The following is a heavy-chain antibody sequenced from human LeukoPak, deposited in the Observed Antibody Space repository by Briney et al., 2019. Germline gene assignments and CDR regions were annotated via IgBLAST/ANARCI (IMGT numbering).Heavy chain of an antibody. J-gene: IGHJ4*02. CDR3: ARGYYGSGSYFDY. D-gene: IGHD3-10*01. V-gene: IGHV4-59*08. CDR1: GGPISSYY. CDR2: IYYSGST. Sequence: PSETLSLTRTVSGGPISSYYWSWIRQPPGKGLEWIGYIYYSGSTNYNPSLKSRVTISVDTSKNQFSLKLSSVTAADTAVYYCARGYYGSGSYFDYWGQGTLVTVSS.